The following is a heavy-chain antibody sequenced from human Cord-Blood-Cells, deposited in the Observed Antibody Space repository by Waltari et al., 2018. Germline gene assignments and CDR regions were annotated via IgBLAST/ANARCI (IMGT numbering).Heavy chain of an antibody. CDR1: GGSISSGGSY. J-gene: IGHJ3*02. Sequence: QVQLQESGPGLVKPSQTLSLTCTVSGGSISSGGSYWSWIRQPPGKGLEWIGYIYYSGSTYYNPSLKSRVTISVDTSKNQFSLKLSSVTAADTAVYYCARGLVGVVTPDAFDIWGQGTMVTVSS. CDR3: ARGLVGVVTPDAFDI. D-gene: IGHD3-3*01. V-gene: IGHV4-31*03. CDR2: IYYSGST.